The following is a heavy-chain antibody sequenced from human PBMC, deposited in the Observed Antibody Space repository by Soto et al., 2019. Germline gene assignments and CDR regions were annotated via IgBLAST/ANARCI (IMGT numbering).Heavy chain of an antibody. V-gene: IGHV1-46*01. J-gene: IGHJ6*02. CDR2: INPSGGST. CDR3: ARLSWGTTYQEYYYYGMDV. CDR1: GYTFTSYY. Sequence: ASVKVSCKASGYTFTSYYMHWVRQAPGQGLEWMGIINPSGGSTSYAQKFQGRVTMTRDTSTSTVYMELSSLRSEDTAVYYCARLSWGTTYQEYYYYGMDVWGQGTTVTVSS. D-gene: IGHD1-7*01.